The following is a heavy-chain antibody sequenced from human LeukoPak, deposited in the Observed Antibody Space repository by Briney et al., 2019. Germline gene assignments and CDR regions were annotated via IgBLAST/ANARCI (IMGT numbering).Heavy chain of an antibody. CDR3: ARDGSGSYLKSDY. CDR1: GGSINTPNYY. CDR2: IYYSGST. V-gene: IGHV4-39*06. Sequence: SETLSLTCTVSGGSINTPNYYWGWIRQPPGKGLEWIGSIYYSGSTYYNPSLKSRVTISVDTSKNQFTLKLSSVTAADTAVYYCARDGSGSYLKSDYWGQGTLVTVSS. D-gene: IGHD1-26*01. J-gene: IGHJ4*02.